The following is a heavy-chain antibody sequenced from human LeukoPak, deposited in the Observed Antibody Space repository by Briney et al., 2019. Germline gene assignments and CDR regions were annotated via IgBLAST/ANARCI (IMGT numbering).Heavy chain of an antibody. CDR1: GGSISSTNW. Sequence: SETPSLTCGVSGGSISSTNWWSWVRQTPGKGLEWIGEIYHGGNTNYNPSLKSRVTISLDKSKNQFSLKVNSVTAADTAVYYCARRGDSGDSLGYYYYMDVWGKGTTVTVSS. V-gene: IGHV4-4*02. J-gene: IGHJ6*03. D-gene: IGHD4-17*01. CDR3: ARRGDSGDSLGYYYYMDV. CDR2: IYHGGNT.